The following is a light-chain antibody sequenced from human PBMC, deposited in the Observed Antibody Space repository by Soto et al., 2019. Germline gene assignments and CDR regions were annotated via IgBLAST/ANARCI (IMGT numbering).Light chain of an antibody. CDR1: SSDVGSYNL. CDR3: CSYAGSSTHVV. V-gene: IGLV2-23*01. J-gene: IGLJ2*01. CDR2: EGS. Sequence: QSALTQPASVSGSPGQSITISCTGTSSDVGSYNLVSWYQQHPGKAPKLMIYEGSKRPSGVSNRFSGSKSGNTASLTISGLQADYEADYYCCSYAGSSTHVVFGGGTKLTVL.